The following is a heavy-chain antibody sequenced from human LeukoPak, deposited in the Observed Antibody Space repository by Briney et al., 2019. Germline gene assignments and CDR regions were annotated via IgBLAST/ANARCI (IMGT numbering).Heavy chain of an antibody. Sequence: GASVKVSCKASGYTFTSYGISWVRQAPGQGLEWMGWISAYNGNTNYAQKLQGRVTMTTDTSTSTAYMELRSLRSDDTAVYYCASSGYDPRYYYYGMDVWGQGTTVTVSS. J-gene: IGHJ6*02. CDR3: ASSGYDPRYYYYGMDV. CDR1: GYTFTSYG. V-gene: IGHV1-18*01. CDR2: ISAYNGNT. D-gene: IGHD5-12*01.